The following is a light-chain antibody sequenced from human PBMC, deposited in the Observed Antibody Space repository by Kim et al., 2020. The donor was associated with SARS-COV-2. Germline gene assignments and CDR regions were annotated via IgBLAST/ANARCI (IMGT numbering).Light chain of an antibody. CDR1: HGVSRRY. V-gene: IGKV3-20*01. CDR3: QQYGTSAYT. Sequence: SPGETAPPSCRASHGVSRRYLAWYQQKPGQAPRLLIYGASSRAAGIADRFSGSGSGTDFTLTISRLDPEDFAVYYCQQYGTSAYTFGQGTKLEI. J-gene: IGKJ2*01. CDR2: GAS.